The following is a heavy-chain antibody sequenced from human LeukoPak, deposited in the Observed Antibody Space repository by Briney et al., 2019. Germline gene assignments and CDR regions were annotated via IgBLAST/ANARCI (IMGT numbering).Heavy chain of an antibody. Sequence: PGGSLRLSCAASGFTFSSYGMHWVRQAPGKGLEWVAFIRYDGSNKYYADSVKGRFTISRDNSKNTLYLQMNSLRVEDTAVYYCATGKGQAFDFWGQGTMVTVSS. CDR3: ATGKGQAFDF. CDR1: GFTFSSYG. D-gene: IGHD1-1*01. CDR2: IRYDGSNK. V-gene: IGHV3-30*02. J-gene: IGHJ3*01.